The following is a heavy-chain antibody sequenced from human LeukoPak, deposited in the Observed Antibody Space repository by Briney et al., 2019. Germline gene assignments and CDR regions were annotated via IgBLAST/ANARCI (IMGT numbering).Heavy chain of an antibody. CDR3: ARGRTIFGVDIDY. CDR1: GYTFTGYY. CDR2: INPNSGGT. Sequence: ASVKVSCKASGYTFTGYYMHWVRQAPGQGLEWMGWINPNSGGTNYAQKFQGRVTMTRDTSISTAYMELSRLRSEDTAVYYCARGRTIFGVDIDYWGQGTLVTVSS. J-gene: IGHJ4*02. D-gene: IGHD3-3*01. V-gene: IGHV1-2*02.